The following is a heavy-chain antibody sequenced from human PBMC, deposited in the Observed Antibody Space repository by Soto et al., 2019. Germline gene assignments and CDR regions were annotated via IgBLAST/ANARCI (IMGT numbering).Heavy chain of an antibody. V-gene: IGHV1-46*03. CDR1: GYTFTSYY. CDR2: INPSGGST. Sequence: ALLKVSCKASGYTFTSYYMHRVLQPPGQGLEWMGIINPSGGSTSYAQKFQGRVTMTRDTSTSTVYMELSSLRSEDTAVYYCAIVPHTNIYYFGYWGQGTLVTVSS. J-gene: IGHJ4*02. D-gene: IGHD5-12*01. CDR3: AIVPHTNIYYFGY.